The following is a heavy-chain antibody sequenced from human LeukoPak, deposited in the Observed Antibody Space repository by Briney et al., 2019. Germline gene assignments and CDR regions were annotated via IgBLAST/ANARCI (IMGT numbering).Heavy chain of an antibody. CDR1: GFTFSNYW. D-gene: IGHD6-6*01. CDR3: ARVVVYFDY. V-gene: IGHV3-7*04. J-gene: IGHJ4*02. CDR2: IKEDGSEK. Sequence: GGSLRLSCAASGFTFSNYWMSWVRQAPGKGLEWVAHIKEDGSEKSYVDSVKGRFTISRDNAKNSLYLQMNSLRAEDTAVYYCARVVVYFDYWGQGTLVTVPS.